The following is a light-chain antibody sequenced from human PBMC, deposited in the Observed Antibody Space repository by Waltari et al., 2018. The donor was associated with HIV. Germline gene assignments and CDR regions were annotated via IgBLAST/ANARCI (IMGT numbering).Light chain of an antibody. J-gene: IGKJ3*01. CDR2: AAS. CDR3: QKYNSAPQGFT. Sequence: DIQMTQSPSSLSASVGDRVTITCRASQGISNYLAWYQQKPGKVPKLLIYAASTLQSGVPSRFSGSGSGTDFTLTISSLQPEDAATYYCQKYNSAPQGFTFGPGTKVDIK. V-gene: IGKV1-27*01. CDR1: QGISNY.